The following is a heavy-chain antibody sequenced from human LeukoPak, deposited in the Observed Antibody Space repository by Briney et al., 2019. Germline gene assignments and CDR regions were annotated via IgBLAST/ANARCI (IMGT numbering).Heavy chain of an antibody. CDR1: GGSISSGSYY. V-gene: IGHV4-61*02. Sequence: SETLSLTCTVSGGSISSGSYYWSWIRQPAGKGLEGIGRIYTSGSTNYNPSLKRRVTISVDTSKTQFSLKLRSVTAADTAVYYCVREVSAWPKTWFDPWGQGTLVTVSS. CDR3: VREVSAWPKTWFDP. D-gene: IGHD3-3*01. J-gene: IGHJ5*02. CDR2: IYTSGST.